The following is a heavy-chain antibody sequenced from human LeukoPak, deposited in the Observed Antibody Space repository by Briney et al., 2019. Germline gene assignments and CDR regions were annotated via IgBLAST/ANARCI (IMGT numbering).Heavy chain of an antibody. D-gene: IGHD3-10*01. CDR3: ARDRAAVYYYYMDV. J-gene: IGHJ6*03. CDR2: IYYSGST. CDR1: GGSISSSSNY. Sequence: SETLSLTCTVSGGSISSSSNYWGWIRQPPGKGLEWIGSIYYSGSTYYNPSLKSRVTISVDTSKNQFSLKLSSVTAADTAVYYCARDRAAVYYYYMDVWGKGTTVTVSS. V-gene: IGHV4-39*07.